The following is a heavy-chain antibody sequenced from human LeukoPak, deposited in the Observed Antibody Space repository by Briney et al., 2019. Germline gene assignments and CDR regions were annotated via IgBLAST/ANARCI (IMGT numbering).Heavy chain of an antibody. CDR2: FYHSGST. CDR3: ARVVVPAVLFDY. D-gene: IGHD2-2*01. CDR1: GYSISSGYY. J-gene: IGHJ4*02. Sequence: SGTLSLTCTVSGYSISSGYYWGWIRQPPGKGLEWIGSFYHSGSTNYNPSLKSRVTISVDKSKNQFSLKLSSVTAADTAVYYCARVVVPAVLFDYWGQGTLVTVSS. V-gene: IGHV4-38-2*02.